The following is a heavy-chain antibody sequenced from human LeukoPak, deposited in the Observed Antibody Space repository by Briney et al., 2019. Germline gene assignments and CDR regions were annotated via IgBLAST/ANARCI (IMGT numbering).Heavy chain of an antibody. CDR3: ARGGGNIVVVPAAIFY. Sequence: ASVKVSCKASGYTVTSYYMHWVRQAPGQGLEWLGIINPSGGSTSYAQKFQGRITMTRDMSTSTVYMELSSLRPEDTAVYYCARGGGNIVVVPAAIFYWGQGTLVTVSS. J-gene: IGHJ4*02. D-gene: IGHD2-2*01. CDR2: INPSGGST. CDR1: GYTVTSYY. V-gene: IGHV1-46*01.